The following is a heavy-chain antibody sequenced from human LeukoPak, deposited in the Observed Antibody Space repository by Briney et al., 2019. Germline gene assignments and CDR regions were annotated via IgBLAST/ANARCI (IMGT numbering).Heavy chain of an antibody. CDR1: GFTFSSYA. J-gene: IGHJ4*02. D-gene: IGHD6-19*01. Sequence: PGGSLRLSCAASGFTFSSYAMSWVRQAPGKGLEWVSAISGSGGSTYYADSVKGRFTISRDNAKNSLYLQMNSLRAEDTAVYYCARGSTRSGWPDFDYWGQGTLVTVSS. CDR3: ARGSTRSGWPDFDY. V-gene: IGHV3-23*01. CDR2: ISGSGGST.